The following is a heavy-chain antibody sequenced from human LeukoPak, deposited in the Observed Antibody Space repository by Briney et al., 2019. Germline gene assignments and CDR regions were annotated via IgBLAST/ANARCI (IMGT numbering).Heavy chain of an antibody. D-gene: IGHD3-3*01. V-gene: IGHV3-23*01. J-gene: IGHJ4*02. Sequence: GRTLRLSCAASGFTFSSYAMSWVRQAPGKGLEWVSAISGSGGSTYYADSVKGRFTISRDNSKNTLYLQMNSLRAEAPAVYYVAKGGSTSFGVVITNLYYFDYWGQGTLVTVSS. CDR2: ISGSGGST. CDR3: AKGGSTSFGVVITNLYYFDY. CDR1: GFTFSSYA.